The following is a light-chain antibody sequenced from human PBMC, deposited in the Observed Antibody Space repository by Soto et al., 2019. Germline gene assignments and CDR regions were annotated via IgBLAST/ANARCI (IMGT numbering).Light chain of an antibody. CDR1: QSVSRNS. Sequence: EIVLTQSPATLSLSPGERVTLSCGASQSVSRNSLAWYQQKPGLAPRLLIFDASTRATGIPDRFSGSGSGTDFTLTINRLAPEDFAVYYCQQFDDSPTFGGGTRVEIK. V-gene: IGKV3D-20*01. CDR2: DAS. J-gene: IGKJ4*01. CDR3: QQFDDSPT.